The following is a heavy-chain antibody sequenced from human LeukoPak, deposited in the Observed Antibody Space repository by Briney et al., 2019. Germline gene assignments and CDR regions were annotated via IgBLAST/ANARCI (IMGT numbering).Heavy chain of an antibody. CDR3: ARRVGG. D-gene: IGHD3-10*01. CDR2: IHSTGSPI. V-gene: IGHV3-48*03. Sequence: GGSLRLSCAASGFTFSSGEMTWVRQAPGKGLEWLSYIHSTGSPIYYADSVKGRFTISRDNAKNSLYLQMNSLRAEDTAVYYCARRVGGWGQGTLVTVSS. CDR1: GFTFSSGE. J-gene: IGHJ4*02.